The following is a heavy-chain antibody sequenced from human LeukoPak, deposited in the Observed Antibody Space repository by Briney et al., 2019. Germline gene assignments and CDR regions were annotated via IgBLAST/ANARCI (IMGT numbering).Heavy chain of an antibody. J-gene: IGHJ4*02. V-gene: IGHV3-30-3*01. CDR2: ISYDGSHK. D-gene: IGHD2-15*01. CDR1: GFTFSNYA. Sequence: GGSLRLSCAASGFTFSNYAIHWVRQAPGKGLEWVAVISYDGSHKFYADSVKGRFTISRDNSKNTLYLQMNSLRAEDTAVYYCARDIGVCSGGSCYSLFDYWGQGTLVTVSS. CDR3: ARDIGVCSGGSCYSLFDY.